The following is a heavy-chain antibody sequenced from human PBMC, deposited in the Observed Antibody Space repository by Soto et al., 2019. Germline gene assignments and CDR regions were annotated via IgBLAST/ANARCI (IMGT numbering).Heavy chain of an antibody. CDR3: ARVNIVVVPAAIEVGYYYYYYMDV. V-gene: IGHV4-31*03. CDR1: GGSISSGGYY. D-gene: IGHD2-2*02. J-gene: IGHJ6*03. Sequence: QVQLQESGPGLVKPSQTLSLTCTVSGGSISSGGYYWSWIRQHPGKGLEWIGYIYYSGSTYYNPSPKSRVTISVDTSKTQFSLKLSSVTAADTAVYYCARVNIVVVPAAIEVGYYYYYYMDVWGKGTTVTVSS. CDR2: IYYSGST.